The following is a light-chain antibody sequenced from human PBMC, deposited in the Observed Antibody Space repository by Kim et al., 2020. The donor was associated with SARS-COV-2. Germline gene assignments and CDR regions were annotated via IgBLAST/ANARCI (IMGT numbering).Light chain of an antibody. Sequence: ASVGDRVTITCRASQSISTWLAWYQQKPGKAPKVLIYKASNLESEVPSRFSGSGSGTEFTLTINSLQPDDFAIYYCQQYNSYSLTFGQGTKVDIK. CDR1: QSISTW. CDR3: QQYNSYSLT. J-gene: IGKJ1*01. V-gene: IGKV1-5*03. CDR2: KAS.